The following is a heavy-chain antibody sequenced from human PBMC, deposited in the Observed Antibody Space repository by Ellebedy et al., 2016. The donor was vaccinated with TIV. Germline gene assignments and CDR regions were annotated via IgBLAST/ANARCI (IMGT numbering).Heavy chain of an antibody. CDR2: IETGGNT. CDR1: GFTVRSNS. J-gene: IGHJ4*02. CDR3: ARESDLGSIAAGFDY. Sequence: GESLKISCAASGFTVRSNSMSGVRQAPGKGLEWGSVIETGGNTYYADSLKGRFTISRDNSKDTLYLQMNSLRAEDTAVYYCARESDLGSIAAGFDYWGQGALVTVSS. V-gene: IGHV3-53*01. D-gene: IGHD3-3*01.